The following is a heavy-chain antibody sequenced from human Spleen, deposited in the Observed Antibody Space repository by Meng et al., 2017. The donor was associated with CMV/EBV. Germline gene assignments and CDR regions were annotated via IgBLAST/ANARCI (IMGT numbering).Heavy chain of an antibody. J-gene: IGHJ4*02. CDR2: IKEDGSEK. Sequence: GGSLRLSCADSGLPFSTYWMSWVRQAPGKRLEWVASIKEDGSEKYYVDSQRCRFTASRDNTRNLLFLQMTGLRAEDTAVYYCTRDHWRDFDYWGQGTLVTVSS. V-gene: IGHV3-7*01. D-gene: IGHD1-1*01. CDR3: TRDHWRDFDY. CDR1: GLPFSTYW.